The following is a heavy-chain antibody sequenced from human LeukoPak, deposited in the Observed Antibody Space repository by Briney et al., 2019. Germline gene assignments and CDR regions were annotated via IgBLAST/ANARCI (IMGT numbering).Heavy chain of an antibody. J-gene: IGHJ3*02. CDR1: GFTFSSFE. Sequence: GGSLRLSCEASGFTFSSFEMNWVRQAPGKGLEWFSYIDFGGTTIYYADSVKGRFTISRDSAKNSLYLQMNSLRAEDTAVYYCAKDRSRYQLLGDAFDIWGQGTMVTVSS. CDR2: IDFGGTTI. V-gene: IGHV3-48*03. D-gene: IGHD2-2*01. CDR3: AKDRSRYQLLGDAFDI.